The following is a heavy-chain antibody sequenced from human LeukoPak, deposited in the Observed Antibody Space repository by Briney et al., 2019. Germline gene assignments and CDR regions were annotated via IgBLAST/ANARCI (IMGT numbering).Heavy chain of an antibody. Sequence: GGSLRLSCEVSGFTITNHWMYWVRQAPGRGLVWVSRIKSDERSAAYADSVKGRFTISRDNAKNTLYLQMNSLRAEDTAVYYCAKVTGAPVGAATDWGQGTPVTVSS. V-gene: IGHV3-74*03. CDR2: IKSDERSA. D-gene: IGHD1-26*01. CDR3: AKVTGAPVGAATD. CDR1: GFTITNHW. J-gene: IGHJ4*02.